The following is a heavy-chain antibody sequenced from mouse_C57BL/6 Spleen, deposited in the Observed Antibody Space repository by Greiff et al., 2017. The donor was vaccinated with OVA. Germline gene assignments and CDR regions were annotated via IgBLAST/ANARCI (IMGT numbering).Heavy chain of an antibody. CDR2: IDPSDSYT. V-gene: IGHV1-50*01. Sequence: QVQLQQPGAELVKPGASVKLSCKASGYTFTSYWMQWVKQRPGQGLEWIGEIDPSDSYTNYNQKFKGKATLTVDTSSSTAYMQLSSLTSEDSAVYYCARSEGYGSSYEYFDYWGQGTTLTVSS. J-gene: IGHJ2*01. CDR1: GYTFTSYW. D-gene: IGHD1-1*01. CDR3: ARSEGYGSSYEYFDY.